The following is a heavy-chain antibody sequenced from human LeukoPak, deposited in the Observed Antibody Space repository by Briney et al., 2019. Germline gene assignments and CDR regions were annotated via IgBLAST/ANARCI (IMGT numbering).Heavy chain of an antibody. CDR2: IYDSGST. J-gene: IGHJ4*02. CDR1: GGSISSYY. Sequence: PSETLSLTCTVSGGSISSYYWNWIRQPPGKGLEWIGYIYDSGSTNYNPSLKSRVIISVDTSKNQFSLKLNSVTAADTAVYYCARGNWNSRESIDYWGQGTLVTVSS. D-gene: IGHD1-1*01. CDR3: ARGNWNSRESIDY. V-gene: IGHV4-59*08.